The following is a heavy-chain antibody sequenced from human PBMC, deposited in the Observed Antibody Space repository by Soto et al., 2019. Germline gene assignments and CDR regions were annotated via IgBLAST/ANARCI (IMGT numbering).Heavy chain of an antibody. CDR3: ARATSGNYYYYYMDV. V-gene: IGHV1-8*01. CDR2: MNPNSGNT. Sequence: HTTGQGLEWMGWMNPNSGNTGYAQKFQGRVTMTRNTSISTAYMELSSLRSEDTAVYYCARATSGNYYYYYMDVWGKGTTVTVSS. J-gene: IGHJ6*03.